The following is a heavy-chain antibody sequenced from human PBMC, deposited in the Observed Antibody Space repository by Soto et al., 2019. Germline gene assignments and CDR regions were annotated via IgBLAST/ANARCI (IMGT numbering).Heavy chain of an antibody. J-gene: IGHJ6*02. CDR2: ISPYDGNT. CDR1: GYTFSSYG. D-gene: IGHD3-22*01. V-gene: IGHV1-18*01. Sequence: GASLKVSCKASGYTFSSYGINCVRQAPGQGLEWLGWISPYDGNTKYAQILQGRVSMTTDTSTKTAYMEVRSLRSDDTAVYYCARGGYYDSSGSRNYHYYGMNVWGQGTTVTVSS. CDR3: ARGGYYDSSGSRNYHYYGMNV.